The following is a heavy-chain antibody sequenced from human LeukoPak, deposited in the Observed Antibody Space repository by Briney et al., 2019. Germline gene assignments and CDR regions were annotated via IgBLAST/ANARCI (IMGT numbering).Heavy chain of an antibody. V-gene: IGHV4-39*01. J-gene: IGHJ4*02. CDR1: SGSINNNTFY. CDR3: ARRSDSGSDAGEDYFDH. D-gene: IGHD1-26*01. CDR2: IYYSGST. Sequence: PSETLSLTCTVSSGSINNNTFYWGWIRQPPGKGLEWIGSIYYSGSTYYNPSLKSRVTIAVDTSKNQFSLKMSSVAAADTAVYYCARRSDSGSDAGEDYFDHWGQGTLVTVSS.